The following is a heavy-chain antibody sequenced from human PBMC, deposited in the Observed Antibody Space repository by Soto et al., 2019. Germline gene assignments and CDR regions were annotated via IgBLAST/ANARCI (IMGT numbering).Heavy chain of an antibody. J-gene: IGHJ5*02. CDR2: INSDGSST. CDR1: GFTFSSYW. V-gene: IGHV3-74*01. D-gene: IGHD2-2*01. Sequence: PGGSLRLSCAASGFTFSSYWMHWVRQAPGKGLVWVSRINSDGSSTSYADSVKGRFTISRDNAKNTLYLQMNSLRAEDTAMYYCASSPYCYSTSCYSTWFDPWGQGTLVTVSS. CDR3: ASSPYCYSTSCYSTWFDP.